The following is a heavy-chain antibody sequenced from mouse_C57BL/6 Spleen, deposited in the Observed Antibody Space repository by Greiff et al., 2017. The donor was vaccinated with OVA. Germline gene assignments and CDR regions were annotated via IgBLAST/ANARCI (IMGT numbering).Heavy chain of an antibody. D-gene: IGHD1-1*01. CDR1: GFTFSDYY. V-gene: IGHV5-16*01. CDR2: INYDGSST. J-gene: IGHJ1*03. CDR3: ARSTTVRYFDV. Sequence: EVKLVESEGGLVQPGSSMKLSCTASGFTFSDYYMAWVRQVPEKGLEWVANINYDGSSTYYLDSLKSRFIISRDNAKNILYLQMSSLKSEDTATYYCARSTTVRYFDVWGTGTTVTVSS.